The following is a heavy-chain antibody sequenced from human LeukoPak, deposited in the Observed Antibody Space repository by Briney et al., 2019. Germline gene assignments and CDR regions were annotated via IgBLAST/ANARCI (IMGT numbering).Heavy chain of an antibody. CDR2: ISSSSSYI. J-gene: IGHJ4*02. CDR1: GFTFSSYS. CDR3: ARDSSNYDSSGYTDY. D-gene: IGHD3-22*01. Sequence: GGSLRLSCAASGFTFSSYSMNWVRQAPGKGLEWVSSISSSSSYIYYADSVKGRFTISRDNAKNSLYLQMNSLRAEDTAVYYCARDSSNYDSSGYTDYWGQGTLVTVSS. V-gene: IGHV3-21*04.